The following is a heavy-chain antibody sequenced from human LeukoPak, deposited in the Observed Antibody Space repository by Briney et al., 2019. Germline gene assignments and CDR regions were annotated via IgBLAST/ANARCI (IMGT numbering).Heavy chain of an antibody. D-gene: IGHD2-15*01. CDR1: GYTFTSYG. CDR2: ISAXNGNT. V-gene: IGHV1-18*01. Sequence: ASVKVSCKASGYTFTSYGISWVRQAPGQGLEWMGWISAXNGNTNYAQKLQGRVTMTTDTSTSTAYMELRSLRSDDTAVYYCARXXXLPLGYCSGGSCSDAFDIWGQGTMVTVSS. J-gene: IGHJ3*02. CDR3: ARXXXLPLGYCSGGSCSDAFDI.